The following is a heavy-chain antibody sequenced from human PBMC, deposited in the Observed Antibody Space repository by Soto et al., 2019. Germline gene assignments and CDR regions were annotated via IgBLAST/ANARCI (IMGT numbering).Heavy chain of an antibody. V-gene: IGHV1-69*13. J-gene: IGHJ6*02. CDR3: ARGKDYDSSGYPYMDV. CDR1: GGTFSSYT. CDR2: IIPIFGIA. D-gene: IGHD3-22*01. Sequence: SLKVSCKASGGTFSSYTISWVRQAPGQGLEWMGRIIPIFGIANYAQKFQGRVTITADESTSTAYMELSSLRSEDTAVYYCARGKDYDSSGYPYMDVWGQGPTVTV.